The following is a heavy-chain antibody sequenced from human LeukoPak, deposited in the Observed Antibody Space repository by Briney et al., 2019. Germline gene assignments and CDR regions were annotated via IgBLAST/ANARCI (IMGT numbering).Heavy chain of an antibody. J-gene: IGHJ4*02. CDR2: IYYSGST. CDR1: GGSISSGGYY. V-gene: IGHV4-31*03. D-gene: IGHD2-8*02. CDR3: ARVSGLVVYACVDY. Sequence: SETLSLTCTVSGGSISSGGYYWSWIRQHPGTGLEWIGYIYYSGSTYYNPSLKSRVTISVDTSKNQFSLKLSSVTAADTAVYYCARVSGLVVYACVDYWGQGTLVTVSS.